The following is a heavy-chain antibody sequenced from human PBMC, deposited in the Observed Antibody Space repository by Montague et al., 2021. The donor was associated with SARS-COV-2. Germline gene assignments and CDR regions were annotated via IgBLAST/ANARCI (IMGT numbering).Heavy chain of an antibody. Sequence: CAISGDSVSSNIATWNWIRQSPSRGLEWLGRTYYRSKWYNDYAEXVKSRITIDPDTSKNQFSLQLNSVTPEDTAVYYCANFAVSGTTADYWGQGILVTVSS. CDR2: TYYRSKWYN. CDR3: ANFAVSGTTADY. D-gene: IGHD6-19*01. V-gene: IGHV6-1*01. J-gene: IGHJ4*02. CDR1: GDSVSSNIAT.